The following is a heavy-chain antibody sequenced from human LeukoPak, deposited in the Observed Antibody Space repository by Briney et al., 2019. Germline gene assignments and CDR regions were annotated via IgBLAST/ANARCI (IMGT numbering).Heavy chain of an antibody. Sequence: GGSLRLSCAASGFTFSSYAMSWVRQAPGKGLEWVSGISGSGDNTYYADSVKGRFTISRDNSKNTLYLQMNSLRAEDTAVYYCAKDVDTAMATGGYWGQGTLVTVSS. CDR2: ISGSGDNT. CDR1: GFTFSSYA. CDR3: AKDVDTAMATGGY. J-gene: IGHJ4*02. V-gene: IGHV3-23*01. D-gene: IGHD5-18*01.